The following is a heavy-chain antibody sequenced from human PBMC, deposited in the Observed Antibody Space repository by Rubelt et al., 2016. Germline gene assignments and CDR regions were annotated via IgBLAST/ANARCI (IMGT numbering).Heavy chain of an antibody. CDR2: INHSGST. J-gene: IGHJ5*02. V-gene: IGHV4-34*01. CDR1: GGSFSGYY. D-gene: IGHD6-13*01. CDR3: AKQGLLVAAATNWFDP. Sequence: QVQLQQWGAGLLKPSETLSLTCAVYGGSFSGYYWSWIRQPPGKGLEWIGEINHSGSTNYNPSLKSRVTISVDTSKNQFSQSLCSVTAADTAVYYCAKQGLLVAAATNWFDPWGQGTLVTVSS.